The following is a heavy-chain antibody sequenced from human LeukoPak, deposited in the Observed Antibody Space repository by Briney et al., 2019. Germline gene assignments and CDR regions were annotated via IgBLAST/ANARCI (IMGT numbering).Heavy chain of an antibody. V-gene: IGHV1-18*01. D-gene: IGHD2-2*02. CDR1: GYTFTSYG. J-gene: IGHJ4*02. Sequence: ASVKVSCKASGYTFTSYGISWVRQAPGQGLEWMGWISAYNGNTNYAQKLQGRVTMTTDTSTSTAYMELRSLRSDDTAVYYCARDATGYCSSTSCYTYWSYWGQGTLVTVSS. CDR2: ISAYNGNT. CDR3: ARDATGYCSSTSCYTYWSY.